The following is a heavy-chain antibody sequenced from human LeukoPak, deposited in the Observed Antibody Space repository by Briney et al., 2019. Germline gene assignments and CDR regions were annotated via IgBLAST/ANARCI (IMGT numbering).Heavy chain of an antibody. D-gene: IGHD6-6*01. CDR3: ARSAKYSSSSGGDY. CDR2: IKQDGSEK. J-gene: IGHJ4*02. CDR1: GFTFSSYW. V-gene: IGHV3-7*01. Sequence: GGSLRLSCAASGFTFSSYWMSWVRQAPGKGLEWVANIKQDGSEKYYVDSVKGRFTISRDNAKNSLYLQMNSLRAEDTAVYYCARSAKYSSSSGGDYWGQGTMVTVSS.